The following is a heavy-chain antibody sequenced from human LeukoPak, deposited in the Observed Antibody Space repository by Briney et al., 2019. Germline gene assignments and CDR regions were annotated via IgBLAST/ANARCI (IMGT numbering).Heavy chain of an antibody. D-gene: IGHD3/OR15-3a*01. V-gene: IGHV1-2*02. CDR2: INSDSGFT. CDR1: GYTFTGYY. J-gene: IGHJ5*02. CDR3: ARNFDLKGLVP. Sequence: ASVKVSCKASGYTFTGYYMNWVRQAPGQGLEWMGWINSDSGFTKYAQKFQGRVTMTRDTSITTVYMDLTRLTSDDTAVYYCARNFDLKGLVPWGQGTLVTVSS.